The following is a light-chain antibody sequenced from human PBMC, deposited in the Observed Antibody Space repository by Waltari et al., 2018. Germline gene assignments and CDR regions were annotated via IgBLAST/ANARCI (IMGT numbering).Light chain of an antibody. CDR1: HGIGSY. Sequence: RPIHGIGSYFVCYQLKAGNAPKLLIYAASSLQSWVPSRFCGSEAGTDFTLTISSLQPEDFATYYCQQLNSYPSWTFGQGTKVEIK. CDR2: AAS. J-gene: IGKJ1*01. CDR3: QQLNSYPSWT. V-gene: IGKV1-9*01.